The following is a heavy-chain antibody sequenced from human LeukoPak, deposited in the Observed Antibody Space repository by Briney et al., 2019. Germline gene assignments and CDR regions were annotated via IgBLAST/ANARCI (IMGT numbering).Heavy chain of an antibody. D-gene: IGHD2-2*01. CDR2: ISDSSSTM. CDR3: ARRFCTSTICPITFDY. CDR1: GFTFSSYC. J-gene: IGHJ4*02. V-gene: IGHV3-48*01. Sequence: GGSLRLSCAASGFTFSSYCVNWVRQAPGKGLEWVSYISDSSSTMYYADSAKGRFTISRDNAKNSLYLQMNSLRAEDTAVYYCARRFCTSTICPITFDYWGQGTLVTVSS.